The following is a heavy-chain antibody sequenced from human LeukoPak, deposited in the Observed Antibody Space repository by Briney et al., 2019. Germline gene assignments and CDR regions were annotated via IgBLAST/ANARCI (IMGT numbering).Heavy chain of an antibody. Sequence: SETLSLTCTVSGGSISSSSYYWGWIRQPPGKGLEWIGSIYYSGSTYYNPSLKSRVTISVDTSKNQFSLKLSSVTAADTAVYYCARQPYSSSFPYYYYMDVWGKGTTVTVSS. CDR3: ARQPYSSSFPYYYYMDV. J-gene: IGHJ6*03. D-gene: IGHD6-6*01. V-gene: IGHV4-39*01. CDR1: GGSISSSSYY. CDR2: IYYSGST.